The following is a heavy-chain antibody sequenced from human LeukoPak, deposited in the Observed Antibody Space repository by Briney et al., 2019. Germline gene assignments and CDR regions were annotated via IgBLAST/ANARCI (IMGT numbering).Heavy chain of an antibody. CDR2: IDWNSGRI. CDR3: ARRGQDYSVSWYLNDY. CDR1: GFTIHDHA. D-gene: IGHD6-13*01. V-gene: IGHV3-9*01. Sequence: QSGGSVRLCCVGSGFTIHDHAMHWVRQAPGKGLEWVSGIDWNSGRIGYADSVKGRFTISRDNAKNSLYLQMNSLRAEDTAVYYCARRGQDYSVSWYLNDYWGQGTLVTVSS. J-gene: IGHJ4*02.